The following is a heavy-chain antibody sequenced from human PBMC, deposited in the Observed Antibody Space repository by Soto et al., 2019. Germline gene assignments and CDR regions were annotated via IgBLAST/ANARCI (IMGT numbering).Heavy chain of an antibody. D-gene: IGHD3-3*01. V-gene: IGHV3-7*01. CDR1: GFTFSSYW. CDR3: ARVNRFLEWLPNYNYYYYMDV. CDR2: IKQDGSEK. J-gene: IGHJ6*03. Sequence: EVQLVESGGGLVQPGGSLRLSCAASGFTFSSYWMSWVRQAPGKGLEWVANIKQDGSEKYYVDSVKGRFTISRDTAKNSLYLQMNSLRAEDTAVYYCARVNRFLEWLPNYNYYYYMDVWGKGTTVTVSS.